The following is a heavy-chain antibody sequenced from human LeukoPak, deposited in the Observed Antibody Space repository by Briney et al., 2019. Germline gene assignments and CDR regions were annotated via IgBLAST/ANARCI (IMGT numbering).Heavy chain of an antibody. V-gene: IGHV1-69*04. CDR2: IIPILGIA. D-gene: IGHD1-26*01. J-gene: IGHJ4*02. Sequence: SVKVSCKASGGTFSSYAISWVRQAPEQGLEWMGRIIPILGIANYAQKFQGRVTITADKSTSTAYMELSSLRSEDAAVYYCARVGSVGDFDYWGQGTLVTVSS. CDR3: ARVGSVGDFDY. CDR1: GGTFSSYA.